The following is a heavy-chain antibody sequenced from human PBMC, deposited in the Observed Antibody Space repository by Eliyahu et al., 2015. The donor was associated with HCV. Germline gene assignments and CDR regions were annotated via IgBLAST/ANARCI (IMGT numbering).Heavy chain of an antibody. CDR2: IRSKAYGGTT. J-gene: IGHJ4*02. D-gene: IGHD3-22*01. CDR3: TRWGYYDSSGYYSEVDY. Sequence: EVQLVESGGGLVKPGRSLRLSCTASGFTFGDYAMSWFRQAPGKGLEWVGFIRSKAYGGTTEYAASVKGRFTISRDDSKSIAYLQMNSLKTEDTAVYYCTRWGYYDSSGYYSEVDYWGQGTLVTVSS. CDR1: GFTFGDYA. V-gene: IGHV3-49*05.